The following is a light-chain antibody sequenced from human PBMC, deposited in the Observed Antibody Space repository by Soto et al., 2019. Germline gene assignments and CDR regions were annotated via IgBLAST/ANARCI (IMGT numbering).Light chain of an antibody. CDR2: EGS. CDR3: CSYAGSRTFV. V-gene: IGLV2-23*01. J-gene: IGLJ2*01. Sequence: QSVLTQPASVSGSPEQSITISCTGTSSDVAAYNLVSWYQQHPGKAPRLIIYEGSKRPSGISHRFSGSKSDNTASLTISGLRAEDEAHYHCCSYAGSRTFVFGGGTKLTVL. CDR1: SSDVAAYNL.